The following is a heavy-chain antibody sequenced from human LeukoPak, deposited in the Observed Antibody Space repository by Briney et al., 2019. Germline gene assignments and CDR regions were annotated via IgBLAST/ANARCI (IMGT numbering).Heavy chain of an antibody. J-gene: IGHJ4*02. Sequence: SVKVSCKASGGTFSSYAISWVRQAPGQGREWMGGIIPIFGTANYAQKFQGRVTITADESTSTAYMELSSLRSEDTAVYYCAREASDILTGYYIDYWGQGTLVTVSS. D-gene: IGHD3-9*01. V-gene: IGHV1-69*01. CDR1: GGTFSSYA. CDR3: AREASDILTGYYIDY. CDR2: IIPIFGTA.